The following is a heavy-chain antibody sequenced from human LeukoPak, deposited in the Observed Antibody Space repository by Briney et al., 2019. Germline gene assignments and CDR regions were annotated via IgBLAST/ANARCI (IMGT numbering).Heavy chain of an antibody. CDR3: ARERRFFSSTSCSYGMDV. CDR2: ISYDGSNK. CDR1: GFTFSSYA. Sequence: GGSLRLSCAASGFTFSSYAMHWVRQAPGKGLEWVAVISYDGSNKYYADSVKGRFTISRDNSKNTLYLQMNSLRAEDTAVYYCARERRFFSSTSCSYGMDVGAQGTTSTV. J-gene: IGHJ6*02. D-gene: IGHD2-2*01. V-gene: IGHV3-30-3*01.